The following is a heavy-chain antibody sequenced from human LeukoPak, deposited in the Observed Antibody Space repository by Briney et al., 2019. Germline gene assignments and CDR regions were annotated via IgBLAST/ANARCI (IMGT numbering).Heavy chain of an antibody. CDR1: GLTFSNYC. CDR2: IKKDGSEK. D-gene: IGHD2-15*01. CDR3: ARVLRSRGGHTSYYFDY. Sequence: GGSPRLSCVVSGLTFSNYCMTWVRQAPGKGLEWVANIKKDGSEKFYVDSVKGRFTISRDNAKSSLYLQMNSLRAEDTALYHCARVLRSRGGHTSYYFDYWGQGTLVTVSS. V-gene: IGHV3-7*03. J-gene: IGHJ4*02.